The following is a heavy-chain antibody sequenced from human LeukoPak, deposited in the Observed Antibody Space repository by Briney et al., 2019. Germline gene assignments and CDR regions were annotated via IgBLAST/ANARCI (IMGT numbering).Heavy chain of an antibody. CDR2: ISAYNGNT. CDR3: APGGYCSSTSCYAPKYFQH. CDR1: GYTFTSYG. V-gene: IGHV1-18*04. Sequence: ASVKVSCKASGYTFTSYGISWVRQAPGQGLEWMGWISAYNGNTNYAQKLQGRVTMTTDTSTSTAYMELRSLRSDDTAVYYCAPGGYCSSTSCYAPKYFQHWGQGTLVTVSS. D-gene: IGHD2-2*01. J-gene: IGHJ1*01.